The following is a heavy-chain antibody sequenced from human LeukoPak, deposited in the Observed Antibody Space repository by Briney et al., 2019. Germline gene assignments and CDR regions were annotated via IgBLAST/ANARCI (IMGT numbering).Heavy chain of an antibody. CDR1: GSTFSSYW. CDR3: ARQNDFRLDY. J-gene: IGHJ4*02. Sequence: GASLVISCKGSGSTFSSYWIGWVRQMPGKGVEWMGIIYPGASDTRYSPSLQGQVTISVDTSIGTAYLQWSSLKASDTAIYYCARQNDFRLDYWGQGTLVTVSS. CDR2: IYPGASDT. D-gene: IGHD3-3*01. V-gene: IGHV5-51*01.